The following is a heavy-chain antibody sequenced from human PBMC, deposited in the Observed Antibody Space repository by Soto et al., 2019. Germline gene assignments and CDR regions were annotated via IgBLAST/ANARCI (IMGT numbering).Heavy chain of an antibody. D-gene: IGHD3-10*01. CDR1: GYTFTSYG. CDR3: ARERITMVRGVRVNWFDP. CDR2: ISAYNGNT. V-gene: IGHV1-18*01. Sequence: QVQLVQSGAEVKKPGASVKVSCKASGYTFTSYGISWVRQAPGQGLEWMGWISAYNGNTNYAQKLQGRVTMTTDTSTSTAYMELRSLGSDDTAVYYCARERITMVRGVRVNWFDPWGQGTLVTVSS. J-gene: IGHJ5*02.